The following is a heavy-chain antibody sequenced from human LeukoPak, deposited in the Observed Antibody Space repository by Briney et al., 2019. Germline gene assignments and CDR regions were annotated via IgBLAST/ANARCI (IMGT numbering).Heavy chain of an antibody. CDR3: GTHAGRTGSDD. V-gene: IGHV3-11*01. Sequence: GGSLRLSCATSGFIFSGYYMSWIRQPPGKGLEWVSYISGSGNDISYADSVKGLFTISRDNAKGSLYLQMNSLRAADTAVYYCGTHAGRTGSDDWGQGTLVTISS. D-gene: IGHD3/OR15-3a*01. CDR1: GFIFSGYY. J-gene: IGHJ4*02. CDR2: ISGSGNDI.